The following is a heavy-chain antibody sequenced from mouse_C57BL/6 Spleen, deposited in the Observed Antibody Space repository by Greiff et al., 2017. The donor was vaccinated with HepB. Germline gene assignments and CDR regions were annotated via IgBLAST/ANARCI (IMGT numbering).Heavy chain of an antibody. CDR1: GYAFSSYW. J-gene: IGHJ3*01. CDR3: AREGELSSGSWFAY. Sequence: QVQLQQSGAELVKPGASVKISCKASGYAFSSYWMNWVKQRPGKGLEWIGQIYPGDGDTNYNGKFKGKATLTADKSSSTAYMQLSSLTSEDSAVYFCAREGELSSGSWFAYWGQGTLVTVSA. CDR2: IYPGDGDT. D-gene: IGHD3-2*02. V-gene: IGHV1-80*01.